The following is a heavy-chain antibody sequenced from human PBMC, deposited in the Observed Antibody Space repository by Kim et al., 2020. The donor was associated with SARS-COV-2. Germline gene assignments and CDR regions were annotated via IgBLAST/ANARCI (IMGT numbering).Heavy chain of an antibody. D-gene: IGHD4-17*01. V-gene: IGHV4-59*01. CDR3: ASCQHGDYPNDFSEYFQH. J-gene: IGHJ1*01. CDR2: IYYSGST. CDR1: GGSISSYY. Sequence: SETLSLTCTVSGGSISSYYWSWIRQPTGKGLEWIGYIYYSGSTNYNPSLKSRVTISVDTSKNQFSLKLSSVTAADTAVYYCASCQHGDYPNDFSEYFQHWGQGTLVTVSS.